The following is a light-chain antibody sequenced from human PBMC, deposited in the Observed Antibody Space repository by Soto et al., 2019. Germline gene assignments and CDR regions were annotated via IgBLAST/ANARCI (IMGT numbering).Light chain of an antibody. J-gene: IGKJ1*01. CDR2: ETS. CDR3: QQYSNYPWT. Sequence: DILLTQSPPILSEFVGDTVRITCRAAPTVSRWLAWYQQRPGKAPNLLIYETSILESGVPSRFSGSGSGTEFTLTSTSLQPDDFATYYCQQYSNYPWTFGQGTKVEIK. V-gene: IGKV1-5*03. CDR1: PTVSRW.